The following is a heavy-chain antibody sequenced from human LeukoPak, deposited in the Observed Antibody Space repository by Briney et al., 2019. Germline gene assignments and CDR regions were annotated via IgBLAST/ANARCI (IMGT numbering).Heavy chain of an antibody. Sequence: SETLSLTCTVSGGSISSGSYYWSWIRQPPGKGLEWIGYIYYSGSTNYNPSLKSRVTISVDTSKNQFSLKLSSVTAADTAVYYCARVWYGSGSYGAFDIWGQGTMVTVSS. CDR1: GGSISSGSYY. CDR2: IYYSGST. CDR3: ARVWYGSGSYGAFDI. V-gene: IGHV4-61*01. J-gene: IGHJ3*02. D-gene: IGHD3-10*01.